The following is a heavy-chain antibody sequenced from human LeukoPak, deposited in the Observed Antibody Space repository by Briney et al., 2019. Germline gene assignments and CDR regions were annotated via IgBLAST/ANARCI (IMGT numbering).Heavy chain of an antibody. CDR2: IYTSGST. CDR3: ARDSGVRGVILFDY. J-gene: IGHJ4*02. Sequence: PSETLSLTCTVSGGSISSYYWSWIRQPAGKGLEWIGRIYTSGSTNYNPSLKSRVTMSVDTSKNQFSLKLSSVTAADTAVYYCARDSGVRGVILFDYWGQGTLVTVSS. CDR1: GGSISSYY. D-gene: IGHD3-10*01. V-gene: IGHV4-4*07.